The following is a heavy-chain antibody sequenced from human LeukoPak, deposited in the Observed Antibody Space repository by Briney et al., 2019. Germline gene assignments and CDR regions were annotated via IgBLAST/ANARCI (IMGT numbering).Heavy chain of an antibody. Sequence: PSETLSLTCTLSGGSISSGDYYWGWIRQPPGKGLEWIGYIYYSGSTYYNPSLKSRVTISVDTSKNQVSLKLSSVTAADTAMYYCARGGGVTAWFDPWGQGTLVTVSS. V-gene: IGHV4-30-4*08. D-gene: IGHD3-16*01. CDR1: GGSISSGDYY. CDR2: IYYSGST. CDR3: ARGGGVTAWFDP. J-gene: IGHJ5*02.